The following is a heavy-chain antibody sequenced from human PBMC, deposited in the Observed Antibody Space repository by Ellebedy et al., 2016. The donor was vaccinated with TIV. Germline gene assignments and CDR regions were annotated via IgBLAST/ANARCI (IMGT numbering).Heavy chain of an antibody. J-gene: IGHJ4*02. CDR3: ARGRRDNWSSYLFDH. D-gene: IGHD1-1*01. CDR2: MNPKSGNK. V-gene: IGHV1-8*01. Sequence: AASVKVSCKASGYTFASYDINWVRQANGQGLEWMGWMNPKSGNKGFAQKFQDSVTMTRNTSISTAFMELSSLRSEDTAVYYCARGRRDNWSSYLFDHWGQGTLVPVSS. CDR1: GYTFASYD.